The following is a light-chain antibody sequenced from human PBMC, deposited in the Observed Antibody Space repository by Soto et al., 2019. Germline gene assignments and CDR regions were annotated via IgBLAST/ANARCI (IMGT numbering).Light chain of an antibody. CDR1: QSVSTN. V-gene: IGKV3-15*01. CDR2: DAS. Sequence: EIVMTQSPATLSVSPGERATLSCRASQSVSTNLAWYHQKPGQAPRLLIYDASTRATGIPARFSGSGSGTEFTLTISSLQSEDFAVYYCQQYNNWQTFGQGTKVDIK. CDR3: QQYNNWQT. J-gene: IGKJ1*01.